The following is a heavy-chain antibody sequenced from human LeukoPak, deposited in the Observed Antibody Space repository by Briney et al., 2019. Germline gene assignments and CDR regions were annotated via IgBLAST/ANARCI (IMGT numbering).Heavy chain of an antibody. Sequence: PSETLSLTCAVSGGSISSGGYYWSWIRQHPGKGLEWIGYIYYSGSTYYNPSLKSRVTISVGTSKNQFSLKLSSVTAADTAVYYCAGGYCSGGSCYPGPKGGFGYWGQGTLVTVSS. J-gene: IGHJ4*02. D-gene: IGHD2-15*01. CDR1: GGSISSGGYY. CDR3: AGGYCSGGSCYPGPKGGFGY. V-gene: IGHV4-31*11. CDR2: IYYSGST.